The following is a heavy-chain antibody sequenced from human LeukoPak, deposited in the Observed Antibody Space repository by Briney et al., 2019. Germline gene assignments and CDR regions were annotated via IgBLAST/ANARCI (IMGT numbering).Heavy chain of an antibody. V-gene: IGHV4-4*02. CDR2: IYPSGST. CDR3: ARNGGNSDVDY. J-gene: IGHJ4*02. Sequence: ASETLSLTCAVSGDSISSSNWWTWVRQPPGKGLEWIGEIYPSGSTNYNPSLKSRVTISVDKSKNQFSLKLSSVTAADTAVYYCARNGGNSDVDYWGQGTLVTAYS. D-gene: IGHD4-23*01. CDR1: GDSISSSNW.